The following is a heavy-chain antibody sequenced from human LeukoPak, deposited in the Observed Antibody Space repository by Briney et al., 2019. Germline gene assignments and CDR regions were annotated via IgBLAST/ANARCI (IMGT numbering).Heavy chain of an antibody. CDR3: ARAPSYYYGMDV. J-gene: IGHJ6*02. Sequence: PSETLSLTCTVSGGSISSYYWSWIRQPPGKGLEWIGYIYYSGSTNYNPSLKSRVTISVDTSKNQFSLKLSSVTAADTAVCYCARAPSYYYGMDVWGQGTTVTVSS. CDR1: GGSISSYY. CDR2: IYYSGST. V-gene: IGHV4-59*01.